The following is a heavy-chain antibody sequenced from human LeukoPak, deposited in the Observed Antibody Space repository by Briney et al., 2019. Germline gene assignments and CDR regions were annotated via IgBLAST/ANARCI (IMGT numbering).Heavy chain of an antibody. CDR2: IIPILGIA. Sequence: ASVKVSCKASGGTFSSYAISWVRQAPGQGLEWMGRIIPILGIANYAQKFQGRVTITADKSTSTAYMELSSLRSEDTAVYYCARAGDSGWYFDYWGQGTLVTVSS. D-gene: IGHD6-19*01. CDR1: GGTFSSYA. V-gene: IGHV1-69*04. J-gene: IGHJ4*02. CDR3: ARAGDSGWYFDY.